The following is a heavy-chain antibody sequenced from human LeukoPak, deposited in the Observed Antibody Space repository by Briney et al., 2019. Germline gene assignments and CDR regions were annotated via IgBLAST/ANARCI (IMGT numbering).Heavy chain of an antibody. D-gene: IGHD3/OR15-3a*01. J-gene: IGHJ6*03. CDR3: ARDRTGYYYMDV. Sequence: SVKVSCKASGDTFSSYAISWVRQAPGQGLEWMGGIIPIFGTANYAQKFQGRVTITADKSTSTAYMELSGLRSEDTAVYYCARDRTGYYYMDVWGKGTTVTVSS. V-gene: IGHV1-69*06. CDR1: GDTFSSYA. CDR2: IIPIFGTA.